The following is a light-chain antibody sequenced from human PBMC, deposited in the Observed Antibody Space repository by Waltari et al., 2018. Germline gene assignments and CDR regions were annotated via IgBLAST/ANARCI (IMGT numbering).Light chain of an antibody. Sequence: DIQLTQSPSSMSASVGDRVTITCRASQSISFYLNWYQQKSGKAPKLLISFASTLQSGVPSRFNCSGSWADYSLTISTLQPEDFATYYCQHSYNSPPWTFGQGT. CDR1: QSISFY. J-gene: IGKJ1*01. V-gene: IGKV1-39*01. CDR3: QHSYNSPPWT. CDR2: FAS.